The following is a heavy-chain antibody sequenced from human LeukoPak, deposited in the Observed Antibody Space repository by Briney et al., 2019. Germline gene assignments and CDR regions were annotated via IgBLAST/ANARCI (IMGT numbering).Heavy chain of an antibody. CDR2: LDSGGRT. Sequence: PGGSLRLSCAGSGFLVSNNYMSWVRQAPGKGLEWVSVLDSGGRTYYADSVKGRFTLSSDISKNTLYLQMNSLRGEDTAVYYCAHKSFGELFGSCYMDVWGRGTTVTVSS. J-gene: IGHJ6*03. CDR3: AHKSFGELFGSCYMDV. D-gene: IGHD3-10*01. CDR1: GFLVSNNY. V-gene: IGHV3-53*01.